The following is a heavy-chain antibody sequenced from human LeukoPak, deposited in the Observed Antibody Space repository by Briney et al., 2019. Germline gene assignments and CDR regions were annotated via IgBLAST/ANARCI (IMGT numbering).Heavy chain of an antibody. Sequence: ASVKVTCKASGYTFTSYGISWVRLAPGQGLEWMGWISAYNGNTNYAQKLQGRVTMTTDTSTSTAYMELRSLRSDDTAVYYCARDIAAAGNGYEGWFDPWGQGTLVTVSS. J-gene: IGHJ5*02. CDR2: ISAYNGNT. CDR1: GYTFTSYG. CDR3: ARDIAAAGNGYEGWFDP. D-gene: IGHD6-13*01. V-gene: IGHV1-18*01.